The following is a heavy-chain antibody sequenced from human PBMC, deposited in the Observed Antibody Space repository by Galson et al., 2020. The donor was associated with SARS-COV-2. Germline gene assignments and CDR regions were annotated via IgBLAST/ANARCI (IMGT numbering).Heavy chain of an antibody. D-gene: IGHD1-26*01. V-gene: IGHV3-53*01. CDR1: GFTVSNNY. J-gene: IGHJ6*02. Sequence: GGSLRLSCAASGFTVSNNYMSWVRQAPGKGLEWVSVFFSGGSRYYADSVKGRFTVARDYSHNTLYLQMNSLRVEDTAVDYCVREDRVSGADTAYYYGMDVWGQGTAVIVSS. CDR2: FFSGGSR. CDR3: VREDRVSGADTAYYYGMDV.